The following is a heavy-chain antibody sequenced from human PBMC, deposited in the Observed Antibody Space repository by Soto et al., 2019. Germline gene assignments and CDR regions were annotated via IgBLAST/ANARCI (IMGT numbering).Heavy chain of an antibody. CDR2: MNPNSGNT. CDR1: GYTSTSYD. Sequence: ASLKVSCRASGYTSTSYDINWVRQATGQGLEWMGWMNPNSGNTSYAQKYQGRVTMTMNTSISTAYMRLSSRRSEATAVYYCARVPDEDYYYMDVWGKGTTVTVSS. V-gene: IGHV1-8*01. J-gene: IGHJ6*03. CDR3: ARVPDEDYYYMDV.